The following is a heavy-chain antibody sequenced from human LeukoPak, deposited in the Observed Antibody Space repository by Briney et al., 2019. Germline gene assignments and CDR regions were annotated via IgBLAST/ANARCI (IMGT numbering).Heavy chain of an antibody. Sequence: GESLKISCKGSGYSFTNYWIGWVRQMPGQGPEWIGIIHPRDSETVYTPSFRGQVTISADKSISTAYLQWSSLKASDTAMYYCARRYCSSTSCYAGFDYWGQGTLVTVSS. V-gene: IGHV5-51*01. CDR2: IHPRDSET. D-gene: IGHD2-2*01. CDR1: GYSFTNYW. J-gene: IGHJ4*02. CDR3: ARRYCSSTSCYAGFDY.